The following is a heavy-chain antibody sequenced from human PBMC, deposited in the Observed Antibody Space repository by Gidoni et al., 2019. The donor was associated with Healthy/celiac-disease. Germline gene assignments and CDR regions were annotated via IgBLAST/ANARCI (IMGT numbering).Heavy chain of an antibody. J-gene: IGHJ4*02. CDR3: ASGDYDSSGYYYFDY. CDR1: GFTFSDYY. CDR2: ISSSSSYT. D-gene: IGHD3-22*01. Sequence: QVQLVESGGGLVKPGGSLRLSCAASGFTFSDYYMSWIRQAPGKGLEWVSYISSSSSYTNDADSVKGRFTISRDNAKNSLYLQMNSLRAEDTAVYYCASGDYDSSGYYYFDYWGQGTLVTVSS. V-gene: IGHV3-11*06.